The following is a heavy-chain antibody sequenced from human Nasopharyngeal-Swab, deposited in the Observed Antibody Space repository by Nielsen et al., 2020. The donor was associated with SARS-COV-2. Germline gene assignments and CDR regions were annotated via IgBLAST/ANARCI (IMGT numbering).Heavy chain of an antibody. CDR1: GFTFSSYD. D-gene: IGHD2-15*01. Sequence: GGSLRLSCAASGFTFSSYDMHWVRQAPGKGLEWVSAIGTAGDSYYPGSVKGRFTISRENAKNNLYLQMNSLRAGDTAVYYCARGRYCSGGSCGAYMDVWGKGTTVTVSS. CDR2: IGTAGDS. CDR3: ARGRYCSGGSCGAYMDV. V-gene: IGHV3-13*01. J-gene: IGHJ6*03.